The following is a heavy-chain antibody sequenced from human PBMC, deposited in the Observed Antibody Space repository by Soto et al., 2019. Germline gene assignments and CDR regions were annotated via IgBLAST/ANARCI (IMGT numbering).Heavy chain of an antibody. CDR2: ISPRSTFR. V-gene: IGHV3-11*06. J-gene: IGHJ5*02. CDR3: ASGGGGGLFDP. CDR1: GFGFSDSD. Sequence: XVSLRLSGATSGFGFSDSDMSWIRQAPGKGLEWISYISPRSTFRDYAESVKGRFTISRDSVKNSLYLQMNNLTAGDTGVYYCASGGGGGLFDPWGQGSLVSVSS. D-gene: IGHD2-21*01.